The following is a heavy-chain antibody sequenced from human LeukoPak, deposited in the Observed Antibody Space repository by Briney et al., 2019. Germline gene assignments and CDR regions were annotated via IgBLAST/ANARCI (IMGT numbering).Heavy chain of an antibody. Sequence: SVKVSCKASGGTFSSDAISWVRQAPGQGLEWMGGIIPIFGTANYAQKFQGRVTITADESTSTAYMELSSLRSEDTAVYYCARGCSGGSCHNDYCYYGMDVWGKGTTVTVSS. CDR1: GGTFSSDA. V-gene: IGHV1-69*01. J-gene: IGHJ6*04. CDR2: IIPIFGTA. CDR3: ARGCSGGSCHNDYCYYGMDV. D-gene: IGHD2-15*01.